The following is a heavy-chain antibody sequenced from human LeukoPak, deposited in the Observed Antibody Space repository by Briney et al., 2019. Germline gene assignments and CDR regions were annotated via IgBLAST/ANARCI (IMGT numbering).Heavy chain of an antibody. D-gene: IGHD6-19*01. Sequence: SETLSLTCTVSGGSISSYYWSWIRQPPGKGLEWIGYIYYSGSTNYNPSLKSRVTISVDTSKNQFSLKLSFVTAADTAVYYCARGREDTVIAVAGTSWFDPWGQGTLVTVSS. CDR2: IYYSGST. J-gene: IGHJ5*02. CDR3: ARGREDTVIAVAGTSWFDP. CDR1: GGSISSYY. V-gene: IGHV4-59*01.